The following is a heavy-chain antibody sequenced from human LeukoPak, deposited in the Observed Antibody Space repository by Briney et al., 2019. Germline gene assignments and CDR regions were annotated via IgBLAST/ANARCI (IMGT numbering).Heavy chain of an antibody. J-gene: IGHJ4*02. D-gene: IGHD2-15*01. CDR1: GGSISSYY. V-gene: IGHV4-59*01. CDR2: IYYSGST. CDR3: AREVGYSNYFDY. Sequence: SETLSLTCTVSGGSISSYYWSWIRQPPGKGLEWTGYIYYSGSTNYNPSLKSRVTISVDTSKNQFSLKLSSVTAADTAVYYCAREVGYSNYFDYWGQGTLVTVSS.